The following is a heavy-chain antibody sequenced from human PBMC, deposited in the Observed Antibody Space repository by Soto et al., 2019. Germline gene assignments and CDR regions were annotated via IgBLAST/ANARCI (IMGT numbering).Heavy chain of an antibody. Sequence: QVQLVQSGAEVKKPGSSVKVSCKASGGTFSSYAISWVRQAPGQGLEWMGGIIPIFGTANYAQKFQGRVTIPADESTSTAYMELSSLRSEDTAVYYCARDLTGYCSGGSCYWFGPWGQGTLVTVSS. J-gene: IGHJ5*02. CDR2: IIPIFGTA. CDR1: GGTFSSYA. V-gene: IGHV1-69*01. D-gene: IGHD2-15*01. CDR3: ARDLTGYCSGGSCYWFGP.